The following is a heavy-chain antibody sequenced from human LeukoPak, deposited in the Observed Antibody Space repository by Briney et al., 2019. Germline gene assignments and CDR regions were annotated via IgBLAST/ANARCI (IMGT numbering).Heavy chain of an antibody. V-gene: IGHV4-38-2*01. CDR2: IYNSGST. CDR1: GYTISSDYY. J-gene: IGHJ4*02. Sequence: SATLTLTCAVSGYTISSDYYCGWIRQPPGEGLEWIRSIYNSGSTYYNPSLKGRVTISIDTSKNQFCLKLSYMTAADTAVYYCARWGGNSYYAFWCGYYLDYWGQGTLVTVSS. D-gene: IGHD3-3*01. CDR3: ARWGGNSYYAFWCGYYLDY.